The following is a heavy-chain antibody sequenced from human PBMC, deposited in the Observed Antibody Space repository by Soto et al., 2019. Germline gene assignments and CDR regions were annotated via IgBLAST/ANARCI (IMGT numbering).Heavy chain of an antibody. CDR2: ISGGGDTT. D-gene: IGHD3-10*01. V-gene: IGHV3-23*01. CDR1: GFTFNNYA. Sequence: EVQLLESVGGFVQPGGSLRRSCAASGFTFNNYAMTQVRQAPGKGLEWVSAISGGGDTTYYADSVKGLFTVSRDGSKNTLYLKMSSLRADDTALYYCAKGRGGSGSLTPRVDFWGQGTLVTVSS. J-gene: IGHJ4*02. CDR3: AKGRGGSGSLTPRVDF.